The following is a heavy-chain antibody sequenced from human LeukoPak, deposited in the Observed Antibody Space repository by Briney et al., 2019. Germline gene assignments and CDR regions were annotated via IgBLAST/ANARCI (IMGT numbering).Heavy chain of an antibody. V-gene: IGHV4-4*02. D-gene: IGHD3-9*01. CDR1: DVSIFRSNW. Sequence: PSETLSLTCAVSDVSIFRSNWWSWFRQPPGKGRVWIGCFYYSGSTYYNPSLKSRVTISVDTSKNQFSMKLSSVTAADTAVYYCAREGDKLERYFDCLHHNCFDPWGQGTLVTVSS. CDR2: FYYSGST. CDR3: AREGDKLERYFDCLHHNCFDP. J-gene: IGHJ5*02.